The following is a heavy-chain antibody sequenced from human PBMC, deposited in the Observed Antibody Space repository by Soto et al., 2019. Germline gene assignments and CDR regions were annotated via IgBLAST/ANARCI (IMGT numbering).Heavy chain of an antibody. J-gene: IGHJ6*02. CDR3: ARDLAWKRGKVGRYYYGMDV. Sequence: VQLVESGGGLVQPGGSLRLSCTASGFIFSDYYMSWVRQTPGKGLEWVSYISTRSTYTNYADSVKGRFTISRDNTKKSLYLQMDSLRVEDTAVYYCARDLAWKRGKVGRYYYGMDVWGQGTTVTVSS. CDR2: ISTRSTYT. CDR1: GFIFSDYY. D-gene: IGHD1-1*01. V-gene: IGHV3-11*06.